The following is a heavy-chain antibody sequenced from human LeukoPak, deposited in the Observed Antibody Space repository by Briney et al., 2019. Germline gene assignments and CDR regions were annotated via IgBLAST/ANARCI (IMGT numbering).Heavy chain of an antibody. J-gene: IGHJ1*01. CDR2: ISSDGSTT. V-gene: IGHV3-74*01. CDR1: GFSFRTYW. Sequence: GGSLRLSCAASGFSFRTYWMHWVRQVPGKGLVWVSRISSDGSTTTYADSVKGRFTISRDNAKNTLYLQMNSLRAEDTAVYYCAVTRYCSSAGCYSYSQDWGQGTLVTVSS. CDR3: AVTRYCSSAGCYSYSQD. D-gene: IGHD2-2*01.